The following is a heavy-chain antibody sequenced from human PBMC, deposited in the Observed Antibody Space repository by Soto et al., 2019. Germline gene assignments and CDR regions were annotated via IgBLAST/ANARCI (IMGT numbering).Heavy chain of an antibody. CDR2: FDPEDGET. Sequence: ASVKVSCKVSGYTLTELSMHWVRQAPGKGLEWMGGFDPEDGETIYAQKFQGRVTMTEDTSTDTAYMELNSLRSEGTAVYYCATEIMVRGVYYFDYWGQGTLVTVSS. CDR3: ATEIMVRGVYYFDY. J-gene: IGHJ4*02. D-gene: IGHD3-10*01. CDR1: GYTLTELS. V-gene: IGHV1-24*01.